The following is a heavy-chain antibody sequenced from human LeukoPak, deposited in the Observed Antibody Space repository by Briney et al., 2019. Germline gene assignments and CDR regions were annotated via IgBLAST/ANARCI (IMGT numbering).Heavy chain of an antibody. D-gene: IGHD3-3*01. CDR2: ISNDGSRK. V-gene: IGHV3-30*03. J-gene: IGHJ4*02. CDR1: GFTFSSYG. Sequence: GRSLRLSSAASGFTFSSYGMHWARQAPGKGLEWVAIISNDGSRKYYAHSVEGRFTISRDNSKNTLYLQMDSLRAEDTAVYYCARDRAWNYFDYWGQGTLVTVSS. CDR3: ARDRAWNYFDY.